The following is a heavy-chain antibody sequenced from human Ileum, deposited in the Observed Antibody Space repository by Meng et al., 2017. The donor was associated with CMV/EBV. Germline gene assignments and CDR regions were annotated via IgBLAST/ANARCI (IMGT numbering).Heavy chain of an antibody. J-gene: IGHJ4*02. CDR3: TLNLYHRGPFDY. D-gene: IGHD2-15*01. CDR2: IYWDDDN. Sequence: QVPMKEAGPELRTPTQTLTLTFTFSGSTLSTTVVGLGWLRQPPGKARVWLTIIYWDDDNSYNPSQKSMLTITKDTTKNHEVHTNTNIDPADATTYYFTLNLYHRGPFDYWGQGTLVTVSS. V-gene: IGHV2-5*02. CDR1: GSTLSTTVVG.